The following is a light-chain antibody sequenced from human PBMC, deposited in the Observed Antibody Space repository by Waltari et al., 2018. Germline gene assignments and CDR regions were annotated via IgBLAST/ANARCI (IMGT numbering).Light chain of an antibody. CDR3: QVWDDTNNSGV. Sequence: YVVTQPPSVSVAPGKTARLTCEGGNIETKSVHWYQQNAGQDPLLVMFYDSDRPSGIPERFSGSNSGSTATLTINWVEPGDEADYHCQVWDDTNNSGVFGGGTKLTVL. J-gene: IGLJ3*02. V-gene: IGLV3-21*04. CDR1: NIETKS. CDR2: YDS.